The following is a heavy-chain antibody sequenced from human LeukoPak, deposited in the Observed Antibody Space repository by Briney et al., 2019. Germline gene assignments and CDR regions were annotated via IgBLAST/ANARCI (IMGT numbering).Heavy chain of an antibody. J-gene: IGHJ6*02. CDR1: GGSFSGYY. V-gene: IGHV4-34*01. CDR3: ARGRRGGSSYCSSTSCYRRTPLYYYGMDV. Sequence: SETLSLTCAVYGGSFSGYYWSWIREPPGKGLEWIGEFNHSGSTDYNPSLKSRVNISVDTSKNQFSLKPSSVTAADTAVYYCARGRRGGSSYCSSTSCYRRTPLYYYGMDVWGQGTTVTVSS. D-gene: IGHD2-2*01. CDR2: FNHSGST.